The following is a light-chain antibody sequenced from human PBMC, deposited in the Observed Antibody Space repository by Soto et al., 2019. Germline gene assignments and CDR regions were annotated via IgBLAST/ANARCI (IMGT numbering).Light chain of an antibody. CDR2: GAS. CDR3: QLYGRSRRAT. V-gene: IGKV3-20*01. CDR1: QTITNDY. J-gene: IGKJ5*01. Sequence: EIVFTQSPGTLSLSPGEGASLSCSASQTITNDYLAWYQQRPGQAPRLLIYGASSRATGIPDRFSGSGSGTDFTLTISRLEPEDFAVYYCQLYGRSRRATFGQGTRLEIK.